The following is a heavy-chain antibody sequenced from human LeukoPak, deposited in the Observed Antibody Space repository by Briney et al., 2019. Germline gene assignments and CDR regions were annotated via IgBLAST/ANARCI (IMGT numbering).Heavy chain of an antibody. CDR1: GFTFSSYA. Sequence: GRSLRLSCAASGFTFSSYAMHWVRQAPGKGLEWVAVISYDGSNKYYADSVKGRFTISRDNSKNTLYLQMNSLRAEDTAVYYCARSSNYYYYMDVWGKGTTVTVSS. J-gene: IGHJ6*03. CDR3: ARSSNYYYYMDV. V-gene: IGHV3-30*04. CDR2: ISYDGSNK.